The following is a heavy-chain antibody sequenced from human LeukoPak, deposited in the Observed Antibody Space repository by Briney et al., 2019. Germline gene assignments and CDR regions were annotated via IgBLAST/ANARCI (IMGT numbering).Heavy chain of an antibody. CDR3: ARDQEGFDY. CDR1: GYTFTSNY. J-gene: IGHJ4*02. CDR2: IYPRDGST. V-gene: IGHV1-46*01. Sequence: EASVKVSCKASGYTFTSNYIHWVRQAPGQGLKWMGMIYPRDGSTSYAQKFQGRVTVTRDTSTSTVHVELSGLRSEDTAVYYCARDQEGFDYWGQGTLVTVSS.